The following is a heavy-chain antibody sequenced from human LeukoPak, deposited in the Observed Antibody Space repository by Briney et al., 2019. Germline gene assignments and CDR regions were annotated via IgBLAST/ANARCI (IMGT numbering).Heavy chain of an antibody. Sequence: KSSETLSLTCTVSGGSISSSSYYWGWIRQPPGKGLEWIGSIYYSGSTYYNPSLKSRVTISVDTSKNQFSLKLSSVTAADTAVYYCARDLYSSSSISGYSGYDSPSAPDYWGQGTLVTVSS. J-gene: IGHJ4*02. V-gene: IGHV4-39*07. CDR2: IYYSGST. CDR1: GGSISSSSYY. D-gene: IGHD5-12*01. CDR3: ARDLYSSSSISGYSGYDSPSAPDY.